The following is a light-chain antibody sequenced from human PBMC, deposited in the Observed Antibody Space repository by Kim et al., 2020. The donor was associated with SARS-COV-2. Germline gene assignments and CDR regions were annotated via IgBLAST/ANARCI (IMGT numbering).Light chain of an antibody. Sequence: SYELTQPPSMSVSPGQTASITCSGDKLGDKYTCWYQQKAGQSPVLVIYQDTKRPSGIPERFSGSNSGNTATLTMSGTQAMDEADYFCQAWDINTVVFGGG. V-gene: IGLV3-1*01. CDR1: KLGDKY. J-gene: IGLJ2*01. CDR2: QDT. CDR3: QAWDINTVV.